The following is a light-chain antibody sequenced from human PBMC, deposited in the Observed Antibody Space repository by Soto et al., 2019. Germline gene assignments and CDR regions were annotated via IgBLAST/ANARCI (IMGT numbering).Light chain of an antibody. J-gene: IGKJ1*01. CDR2: DAS. CDR3: HQSYSNPRS. V-gene: IGKV1-39*01. Sequence: MNQSPSSLFASAGDGITITCRASQSISTYVYWYQQKPGKAPKLLIYDASSLQSGVPSRFRGSGSETDFTLTISSLQPEDFATYYCHQSYSNPRSFGQGTKVDIK. CDR1: QSISTY.